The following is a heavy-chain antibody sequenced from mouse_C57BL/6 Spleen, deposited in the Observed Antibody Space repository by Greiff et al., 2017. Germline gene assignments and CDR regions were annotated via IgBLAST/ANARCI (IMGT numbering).Heavy chain of an antibody. D-gene: IGHD2-3*01. J-gene: IGHJ3*01. CDR1: GYTFTSYW. CDR3: ARSSYGGYYAWFAY. V-gene: IGHV1-55*01. Sequence: QVQLQQPGAELVKPGASVKMSCKASGYTFTSYWITWVKQRPGQGLEWIGDIYPGSGSTNYNEKFKSKATLTVDTSSRTAYIQHSSLTSEDAAVYYGARSSYGGYYAWFAYWGQGTLVTVSA. CDR2: IYPGSGST.